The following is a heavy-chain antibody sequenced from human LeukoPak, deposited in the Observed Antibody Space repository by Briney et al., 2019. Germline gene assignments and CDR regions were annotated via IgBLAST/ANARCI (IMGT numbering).Heavy chain of an antibody. D-gene: IGHD3-10*01. CDR2: ISSSGSTI. CDR3: ARDRLGSSGIDY. J-gene: IGHJ4*02. V-gene: IGHV3-48*03. CDR1: GFTFSSYE. Sequence: GGSLRLSCAASGFTFSSYEMNWVRQAPGKGLEWVSYISSSGSTIYYADPVKGRFTISRDNAKNSLYLQMNSLRAEDTAVYYCARDRLGSSGIDYWGQGTLVIVYS.